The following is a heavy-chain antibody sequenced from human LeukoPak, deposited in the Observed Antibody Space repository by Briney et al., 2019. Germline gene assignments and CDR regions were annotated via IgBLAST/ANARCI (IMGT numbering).Heavy chain of an antibody. V-gene: IGHV3-7*01. CDR1: GFTFSSYW. CDR3: ARGSRVPAAMGNWFDP. CDR2: INQDASEK. J-gene: IGHJ5*02. D-gene: IGHD2-2*01. Sequence: GGSLRLSCTASGFTFSSYWMSWVRQAPGEGLEWVANINQDASEKYYVDSVKGRFTISRDNAKNSLYLQMNSLRAEDTAVYYCARGSRVPAAMGNWFDPWGQGTLVTVSS.